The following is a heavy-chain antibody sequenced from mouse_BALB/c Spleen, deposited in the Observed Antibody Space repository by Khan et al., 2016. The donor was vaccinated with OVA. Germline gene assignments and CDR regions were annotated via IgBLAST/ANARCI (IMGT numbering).Heavy chain of an antibody. CDR2: MIYSGNT. CDR3: TESYYRCAFAY. Sequence: EVQLQESGPSLVKPSQTLSLTCSVTGDSITSGYWCWIRKFPGNKLEYMGYMIYSGNTYYNPSLKSRISITRHTSKNQYYLQLNSVTTEDTATYCDTESYYRCAFAYWGQGTLVTVSA. J-gene: IGHJ3*01. CDR1: GDSITSGY. D-gene: IGHD2-14*01. V-gene: IGHV3-8*02.